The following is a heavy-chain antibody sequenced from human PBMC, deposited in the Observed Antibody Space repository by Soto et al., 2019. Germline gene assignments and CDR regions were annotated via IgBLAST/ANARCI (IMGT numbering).Heavy chain of an antibody. CDR2: ISAYNGST. J-gene: IGHJ4*02. CDR1: GYTFTSYG. D-gene: IGHD3-3*01. V-gene: IGHV1-18*01. CDR3: ARGRLFLEWLLREFDY. Sequence: ASVKVSCKASGYTFTSYGISWVRQAPGQGLEWMGWISAYNGSTNYAQKLQGRVTMTTDTSTSTAYMELRSLRSDDTAVYYCARGRLFLEWLLREFDYWGQGTLVTVSS.